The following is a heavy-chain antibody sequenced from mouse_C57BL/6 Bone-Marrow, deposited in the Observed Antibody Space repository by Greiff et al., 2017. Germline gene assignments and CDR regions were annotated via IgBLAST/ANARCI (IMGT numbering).Heavy chain of an antibody. J-gene: IGHJ2*01. D-gene: IGHD2-3*01. CDR3: TTQIYDGYDVDY. CDR2: IDPENGDT. CDR1: GFNIKDDY. Sequence: VKLQQSGAELVRPGASVKLSCTASGFNIKDDYMHWVKQRPEQGLEWIGWIDPENGDTEYASKFQGKATIPADTAYNTVYLQLSSLTSEDTAVYYCTTQIYDGYDVDYWGRGSTLTVSS. V-gene: IGHV14-4*01.